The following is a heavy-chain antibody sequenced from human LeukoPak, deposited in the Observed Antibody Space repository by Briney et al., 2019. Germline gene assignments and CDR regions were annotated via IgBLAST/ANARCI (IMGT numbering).Heavy chain of an antibody. CDR1: GFTFGDYY. D-gene: IGHD4-11*01. CDR3: ARSSLPDYSKNPFDY. CDR2: ISSSGSTI. Sequence: GGPLRPSCAASGFTFGDYYMSWIRQAPGKGLEWASYISSSGSTIYYADSVKGRFTISRDNAKNSLYLQMNSLRAEDTAVYYCARSSLPDYSKNPFDYWGQGTLVTVSS. V-gene: IGHV3-11*01. J-gene: IGHJ4*02.